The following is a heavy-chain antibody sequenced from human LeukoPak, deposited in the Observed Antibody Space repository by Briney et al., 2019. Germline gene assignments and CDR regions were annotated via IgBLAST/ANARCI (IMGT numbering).Heavy chain of an antibody. V-gene: IGHV3-30*18. CDR1: GFTFSSYG. J-gene: IGHJ4*02. D-gene: IGHD4/OR15-4a*01. CDR3: AKEAHDYGGAEPLGW. Sequence: GGSLRLSCAASGFTFSSYGMHWVRQAPGKGLEWVAVISYDGSNKYYADSVKGRFTISRDNSKNTLYLQMNSLRAEDTAVYYCAKEAHDYGGAEPLGWWGQGTLVTVSS. CDR2: ISYDGSNK.